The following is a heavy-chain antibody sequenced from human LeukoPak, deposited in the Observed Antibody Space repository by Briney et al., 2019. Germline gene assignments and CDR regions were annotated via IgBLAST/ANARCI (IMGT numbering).Heavy chain of an antibody. CDR1: GYTLTELS. Sequence: ASVKVSCKVPGYTLTELSMHWVRQAPGKGPEWMGGFDPEDGETIYAQKFQGRVTMTEDTSTDTAYMELSSLRSEDTAVYYCATGPYYGSGSYHPWGQGTLVTVSS. V-gene: IGHV1-24*01. CDR3: ATGPYYGSGSYHP. J-gene: IGHJ5*02. D-gene: IGHD3-10*01. CDR2: FDPEDGET.